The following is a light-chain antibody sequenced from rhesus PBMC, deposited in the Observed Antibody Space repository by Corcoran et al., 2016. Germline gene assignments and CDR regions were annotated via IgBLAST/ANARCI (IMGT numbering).Light chain of an antibody. CDR2: YAT. V-gene: IGKV1-25*01. CDR1: QGIRSY. Sequence: DIQMTQSPSSVSASVGDRVTITCRASQGIRSYLAWYQQKPGKALKLLIYYATTLQSGVPSRFRGMGSGTEFTLTISSLQPEDFATYYCQQYNSLPFTFGPGTKLDIK. CDR3: QQYNSLPFT. J-gene: IGKJ3*01.